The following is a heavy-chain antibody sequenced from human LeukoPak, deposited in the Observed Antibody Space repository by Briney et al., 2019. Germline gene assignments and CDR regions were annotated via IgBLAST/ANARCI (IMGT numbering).Heavy chain of an antibody. CDR3: ARGPYDSSGYCDN. CDR2: IIHGGST. J-gene: IGHJ4*02. CDR1: GGSFSGYY. V-gene: IGHV4-34*01. D-gene: IGHD3-22*01. Sequence: PSETLSLICAVYGGSFSGYYWSWIRQPPGKGLEWIGEIIHGGSTNYKPCLKSRVTISVDTSKNQGSLKLSSVTAADTAVYYCARGPYDSSGYCDNWGQGTLVTVSS.